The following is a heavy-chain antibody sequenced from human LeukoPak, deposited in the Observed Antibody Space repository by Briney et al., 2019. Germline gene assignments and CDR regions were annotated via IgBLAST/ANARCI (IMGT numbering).Heavy chain of an antibody. D-gene: IGHD6-13*01. V-gene: IGHV3-7*01. J-gene: IGHJ4*02. CDR1: GFTFSSYW. Sequence: PGGSLRLSCAASGFTFSSYWMSWVRQAPGKGLEWVANIKEDGSEKYYVDSVRGRFTLSRDNAKNSLYLQMNSLRAEDTAVYYRARRFIAAAFFDHWGQGTLVAVSS. CDR3: ARRFIAAAFFDH. CDR2: IKEDGSEK.